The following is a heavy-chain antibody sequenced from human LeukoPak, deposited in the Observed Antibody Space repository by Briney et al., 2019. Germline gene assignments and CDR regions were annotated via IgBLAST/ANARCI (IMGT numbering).Heavy chain of an antibody. CDR1: GFTFTKYG. J-gene: IGHJ4*02. Sequence: GGSLRLSGAASGFTFTKYGMRWVRQAPGKGLEWVSAISGSGGSTYYADSVKGRFTISRDNSKNTLYLKLKSLRGEDTGVYYCSKGGSQFLLIYFDYWGQGTLVTVSS. V-gene: IGHV3-23*01. CDR3: SKGGSQFLLIYFDY. CDR2: ISGSGGST. D-gene: IGHD2/OR15-2a*01.